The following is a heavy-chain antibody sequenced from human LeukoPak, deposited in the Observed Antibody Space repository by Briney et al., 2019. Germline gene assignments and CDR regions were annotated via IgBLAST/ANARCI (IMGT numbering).Heavy chain of an antibody. CDR3: ASTGIETPQYYYYYYMDV. J-gene: IGHJ6*03. D-gene: IGHD4-23*01. V-gene: IGHV1-69*06. CDR2: IIPIFGTA. Sequence: AASVKVSCKASGGTFSSYAISWVRQAPGQGLEWMGGIIPIFGTANYAQKFQGRVTITADKSTSTAYMELSSLRSEDTAVYYCASTGIETPQYYYYYYMDVWGKGTTVTVSS. CDR1: GGTFSSYA.